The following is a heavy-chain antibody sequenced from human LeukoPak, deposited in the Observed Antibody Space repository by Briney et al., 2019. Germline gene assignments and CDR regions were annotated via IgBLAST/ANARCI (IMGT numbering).Heavy chain of an antibody. CDR2: INHSGST. V-gene: IGHV4-34*01. CDR1: GGSFSGYY. Sequence: PSETLSLTCAVYGGSFSGYYWSWIRQPPGKGLEWIGEINHSGSTNYNPSLKSRVTISVGTSKNQFSLKLSSVTAADTAVYYCARRRLYDYVWGSYRYTFGYFDYWGQGTLVTVSS. D-gene: IGHD3-16*02. CDR3: ARRRLYDYVWGSYRYTFGYFDY. J-gene: IGHJ4*02.